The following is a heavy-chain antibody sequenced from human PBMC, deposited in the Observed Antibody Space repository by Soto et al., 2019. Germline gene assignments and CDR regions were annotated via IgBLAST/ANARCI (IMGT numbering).Heavy chain of an antibody. J-gene: IGHJ6*03. CDR1: GGSISSYY. CDR2: IYYSGST. V-gene: IGHV4-59*01. D-gene: IGHD3-3*01. CDR3: ARSRAWSGYYYYYYMDV. Sequence: SETLSLTCTVSGGSISSYYWSWIRQPPGKGLEWIGYIYYSGSTNYNPSLKSRVTISVDTSKNQFSLKLSSVTAADTAVYYCARSRAWSGYYYYYYMDVWGKGTTVTVSS.